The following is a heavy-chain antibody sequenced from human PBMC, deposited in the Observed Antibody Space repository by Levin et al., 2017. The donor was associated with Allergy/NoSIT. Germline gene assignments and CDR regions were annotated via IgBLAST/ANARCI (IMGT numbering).Heavy chain of an antibody. CDR1: GYTFSTFG. D-gene: IGHD3-22*01. Sequence: ASVKVSCKASGYTFSTFGITWVRQAPGQGLEWMGWINPNNGHTNYAQNLEDRVTMTTDRLTSTAYMELRSLKSDDTAVYFCARILVVGGNSRFDYWGQGTLVSVSS. V-gene: IGHV1-18*01. J-gene: IGHJ4*02. CDR2: INPNNGHT. CDR3: ARILVVGGNSRFDY.